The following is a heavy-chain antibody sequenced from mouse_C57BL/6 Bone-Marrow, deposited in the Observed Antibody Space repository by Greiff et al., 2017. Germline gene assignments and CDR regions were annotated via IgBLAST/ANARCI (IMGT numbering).Heavy chain of an antibody. CDR1: GYTFTSYG. Sequence: VQLQQSGAELVRPGASVKLSCKASGYTFTSYGISWVKQRTGQGLEWIGGIYPRSGNTYYNEKFQGKATLTADKSSSTAYMELRSLSSEDSAVYFCARWSPYSMDYWGQGTSVTVSS. D-gene: IGHD2-10*01. J-gene: IGHJ4*01. CDR3: ARWSPYSMDY. V-gene: IGHV1-81*01. CDR2: IYPRSGNT.